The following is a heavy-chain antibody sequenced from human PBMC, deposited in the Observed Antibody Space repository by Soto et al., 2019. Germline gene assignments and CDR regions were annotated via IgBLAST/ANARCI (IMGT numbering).Heavy chain of an antibody. CDR3: ARNSAIMREPMRDYVFEN. Sequence: PSETLSLTCTVSGGSMNYYYWSWIRQPPGKGLEWIGYIYHSGTAEYNPSLKSRVTLSVDTSKSQFSLKMSSVTSADTAVYYCARNSAIMREPMRDYVFENWGQGTRGTVSS. J-gene: IGHJ6*02. D-gene: IGHD3-10*02. CDR2: IYHSGTA. CDR1: GGSMNYYY. V-gene: IGHV4-59*01.